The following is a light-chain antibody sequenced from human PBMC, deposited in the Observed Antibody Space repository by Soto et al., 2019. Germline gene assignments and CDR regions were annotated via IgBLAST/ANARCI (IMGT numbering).Light chain of an antibody. CDR3: QQYNDWPRT. CDR2: GAS. V-gene: IGKV3-15*01. Sequence: VMTPYKSILSMSPGERAPLSCRASQSVASRLAWYQHTPGQAPRLLIYGASTRATDIPARFSGSGSGTEFTLTITSLQSEDFAVYYCQQYNDWPRTFGQGTKV. CDR1: QSVASR. J-gene: IGKJ1*01.